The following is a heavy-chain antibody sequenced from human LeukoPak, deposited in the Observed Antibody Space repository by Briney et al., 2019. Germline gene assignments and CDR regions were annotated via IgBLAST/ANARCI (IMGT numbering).Heavy chain of an antibody. J-gene: IGHJ5*02. D-gene: IGHD3-22*01. CDR1: GGSISSGGYY. V-gene: IGHV4-31*03. CDR3: AILTDYYDSSGHGWFDP. CDR2: IYYSGST. Sequence: SQTLSLTCTVSGGSISSGGYYWSWIRQHPGKGLEWIGYIYYSGSTYYNPSLKSRVTISVDTSKNQFSLKLSSVTAADTAVYYCAILTDYYDSSGHGWFDPWGQGTLVTVSS.